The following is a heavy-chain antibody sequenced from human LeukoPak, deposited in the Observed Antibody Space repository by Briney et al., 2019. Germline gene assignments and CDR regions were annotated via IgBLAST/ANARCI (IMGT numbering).Heavy chain of an antibody. Sequence: ASVKVSCKASGYTFTGYYMHWVRQAPGQGLEWMGWINPNSGGTNYAQKFQGRVTMTRDTSISTAYMELSRPRSDDTAVYYCAREGNSGSSFDYWGQGTLVTVSS. D-gene: IGHD1-26*01. CDR3: AREGNSGSSFDY. CDR2: INPNSGGT. CDR1: GYTFTGYY. V-gene: IGHV1-2*02. J-gene: IGHJ4*02.